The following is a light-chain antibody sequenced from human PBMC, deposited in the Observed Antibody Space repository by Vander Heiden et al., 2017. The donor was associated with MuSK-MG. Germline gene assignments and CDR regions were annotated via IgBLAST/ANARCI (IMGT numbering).Light chain of an antibody. CDR3: SAFDGSRNRWV. CDR2: DVS. Sequence: QSPRPHPAASSASPGQAITISCTGTSSAVGGYNLVSWYQQHPGKAPKLLIYDVSQRPSGVPNRFSGSKSGTTASLTINGLQAEDEADYYCSAFDGSRNRWVFGGGTKLTVL. J-gene: IGLJ3*02. CDR1: SSAVGGYNL. V-gene: IGLV2-23*02.